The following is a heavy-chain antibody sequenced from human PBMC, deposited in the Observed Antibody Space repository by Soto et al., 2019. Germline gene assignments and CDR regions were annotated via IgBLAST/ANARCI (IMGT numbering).Heavy chain of an antibody. D-gene: IGHD5-12*01. CDR3: ARERRFGYSDY. CDR2: ISGYNGET. V-gene: IGHV1-18*01. Sequence: ASVKVSCTASGYPFSGHGINWVRQAPGQGLEWMGWISGYNGETNYAQNLQDRVTMTTDTSTTTAYMELRALRSDDTAIYYCARERRFGYSDYWGQGTLVTVSS. J-gene: IGHJ4*02. CDR1: GYPFSGHG.